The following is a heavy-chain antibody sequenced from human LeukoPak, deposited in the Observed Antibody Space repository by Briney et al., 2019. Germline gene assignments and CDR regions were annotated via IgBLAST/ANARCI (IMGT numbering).Heavy chain of an antibody. D-gene: IGHD3-22*01. Sequence: GGSLRLSCAASGFTFSSYAMSWVRQAPGKGLEWVSAISGSGGSTYSADSVKGRFTISRDNSKNTLYLQMNSLRAEDTAVYYCAKRGYYYDSSGYYYFDYWGQGTLVTVSS. J-gene: IGHJ4*02. CDR2: ISGSGGST. CDR1: GFTFSSYA. V-gene: IGHV3-23*01. CDR3: AKRGYYYDSSGYYYFDY.